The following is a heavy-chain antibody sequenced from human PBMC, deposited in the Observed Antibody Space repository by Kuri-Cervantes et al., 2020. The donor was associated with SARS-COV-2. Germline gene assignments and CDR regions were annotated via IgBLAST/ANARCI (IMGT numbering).Heavy chain of an antibody. D-gene: IGHD1-1*01. CDR3: ARGRFNWNDGSYYFDY. CDR2: ISAYNGNT. CDR1: GYTFTSYG. J-gene: IGHJ4*02. Sequence: ASVKVSCKASGYTFTSYGISWVRQAPGQGLEWMGWISAYNGNTNYAQKLQGRVTMTTDTSTSTAYMELRSLRSDDTAAYYCARGRFNWNDGSYYFDYWGQGTLVTVSS. V-gene: IGHV1-18*01.